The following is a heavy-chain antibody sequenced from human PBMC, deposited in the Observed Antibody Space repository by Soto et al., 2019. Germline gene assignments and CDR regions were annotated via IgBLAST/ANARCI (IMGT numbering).Heavy chain of an antibody. J-gene: IGHJ4*02. V-gene: IGHV4-31*03. Sequence: SETLSLTCTVSGGSISSGGYYWSWIRQHPGKGLECIGYIYYSGSTYYNPSLKSRVTISVDTSKNHFSLKLSSVTAADTAVYCCASSKGGYCTNGVCSPAPLIDYWGQGTLVTVSS. D-gene: IGHD2-8*01. CDR3: ASSKGGYCTNGVCSPAPLIDY. CDR1: GGSISSGGYY. CDR2: IYYSGST.